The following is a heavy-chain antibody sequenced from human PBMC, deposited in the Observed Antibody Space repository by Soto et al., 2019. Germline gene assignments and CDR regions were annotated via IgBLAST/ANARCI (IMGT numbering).Heavy chain of an antibody. D-gene: IGHD6-19*01. J-gene: IGHJ4*02. CDR3: ARDQTVPGPSNLDS. V-gene: IGHV3-74*01. CDR1: GFTLSSYC. CDR2: ISSDGTDV. Sequence: EVQLVESGGGLVQPGGSRRLSCAASGFTLSSYCMHWVRQAPGRELMWVSRISSDGTDVLHADSVKGRFTISRDNARNTVYLQMNSLRAEDTAVYFCARDQTVPGPSNLDSWGQGTLVAVSS.